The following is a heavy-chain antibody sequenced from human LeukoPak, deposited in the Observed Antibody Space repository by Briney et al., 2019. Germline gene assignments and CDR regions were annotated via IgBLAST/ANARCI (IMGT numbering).Heavy chain of an antibody. Sequence: GGSLRLSCAASGFTFSDYNMNWVRQAPGKGLKWISHISSDSAVYYADSVKGRFTISRDNAQTSLYLQMNSLRYEDTAVYFCARGTGSGSYPFVYWGQGTLVTVSS. J-gene: IGHJ4*02. D-gene: IGHD3-10*01. CDR1: GFTFSDYN. CDR3: ARGTGSGSYPFVY. CDR2: ISSDSAV. V-gene: IGHV3-69-1*01.